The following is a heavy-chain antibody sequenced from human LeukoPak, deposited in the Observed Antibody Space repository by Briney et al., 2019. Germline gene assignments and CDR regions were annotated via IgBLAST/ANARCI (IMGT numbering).Heavy chain of an antibody. Sequence: SETLSLTCTVSGGSINNYYWSWIRQPPGKGLEWIAWIFYTGTTRYNPSLNSRVTISLDTSKNQFSLKLNSVTAADTALYYCAREAVLRFLEWSQQYYFDYWGQGTLVTVSS. V-gene: IGHV4-59*12. D-gene: IGHD3-3*01. CDR1: GGSINNYY. CDR3: AREAVLRFLEWSQQYYFDY. CDR2: IFYTGTT. J-gene: IGHJ4*02.